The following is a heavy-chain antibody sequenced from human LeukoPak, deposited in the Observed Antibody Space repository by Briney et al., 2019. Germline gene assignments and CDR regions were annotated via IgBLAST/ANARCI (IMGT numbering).Heavy chain of an antibody. CDR3: ARLGYCSRGSCYGGDY. Sequence: GESLKISCKGSGYSFTTYWIGWVRQMPGKGLEWMGAIYPGDSDTRYSPSLQGQVTISADKSISTAYLQWSSLKASDTAIYYCARLGYCSRGSCYGGDYWGQGTLVTVFS. CDR2: IYPGDSDT. J-gene: IGHJ4*02. V-gene: IGHV5-51*01. CDR1: GYSFTTYW. D-gene: IGHD2-15*01.